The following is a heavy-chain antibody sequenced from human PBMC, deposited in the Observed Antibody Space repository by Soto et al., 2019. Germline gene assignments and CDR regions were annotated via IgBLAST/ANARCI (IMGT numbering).Heavy chain of an antibody. Sequence: QVQLQESGPGLVKPSQTLSLTCTVSGDSISSGDNYWSWIRQPTGKGLEWIGYIYYSGDTSYNPSLKSRVSISVDTSKNQFSLKLSSVTAADTAVYYCARDYYYDSSGYSHFFDYWGQGTLVTVSS. CDR2: IYYSGDT. J-gene: IGHJ4*02. CDR3: ARDYYYDSSGYSHFFDY. CDR1: GDSISSGDNY. V-gene: IGHV4-30-4*01. D-gene: IGHD3-22*01.